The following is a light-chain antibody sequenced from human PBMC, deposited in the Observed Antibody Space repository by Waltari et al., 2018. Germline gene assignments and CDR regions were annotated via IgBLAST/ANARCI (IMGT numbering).Light chain of an antibody. Sequence: EIVLTQSPATLSLSPGDSAALSCRASQSVSSYLAWYQQKPGQAPRLLSYDASNRATGIPARFGGYGSGTDFSLTISSLEPEDFAVYYCQQRASWPVTFGQGTRLEIK. J-gene: IGKJ5*01. CDR3: QQRASWPVT. CDR1: QSVSSY. CDR2: DAS. V-gene: IGKV3-11*01.